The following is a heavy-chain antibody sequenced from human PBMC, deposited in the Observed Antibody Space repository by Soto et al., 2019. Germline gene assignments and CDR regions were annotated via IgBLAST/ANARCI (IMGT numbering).Heavy chain of an antibody. CDR2: IYYSGST. CDR1: GGSISSYD. Sequence: SETLSLTCTVAGGSISSYDWSWIRQPPGKGLEWIGYIYYSGSTNYNPSLKSRVTISVDTSKNQFSLKLSSVTAADTAVYYCARLSGGACSGGSCYPRDIDHWGQGTLVTVSS. D-gene: IGHD2-15*01. CDR3: ARLSGGACSGGSCYPRDIDH. V-gene: IGHV4-59*08. J-gene: IGHJ4*02.